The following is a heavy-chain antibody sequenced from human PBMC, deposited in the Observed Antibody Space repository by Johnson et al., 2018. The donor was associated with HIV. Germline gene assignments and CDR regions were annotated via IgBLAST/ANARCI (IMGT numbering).Heavy chain of an antibody. J-gene: IGHJ3*01. Sequence: MQLVESGGGLVQPGGSLRLSCAASGFTFSSYAMSWVRQAPGKGLEWVSGINWNGGSTGYADSVKGRFTISRANAKNSLYLQMNSLRAEETALYYCARVTRYNWNSDAFDLWGQGTMVTVSS. CDR2: INWNGGST. CDR3: ARVTRYNWNSDAFDL. V-gene: IGHV3-20*04. D-gene: IGHD1-1*01. CDR1: GFTFSSYA.